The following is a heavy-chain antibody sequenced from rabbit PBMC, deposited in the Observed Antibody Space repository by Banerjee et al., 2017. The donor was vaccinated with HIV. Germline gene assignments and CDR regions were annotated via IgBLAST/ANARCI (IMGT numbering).Heavy chain of an antibody. J-gene: IGHJ5*01. CDR1: GFSFSNKYV. D-gene: IGHD6-1*01. Sequence: QEQLEESGGDLVKPEGSLTLTCTASGFSFSNKYVMCWVRQAPGKGLEWIGCMNAGTSGGSYYARWAKGRFTISKTSSTTVTLQMTSLTAADTATYFCARDWGAYAGHGYATGWLDLWGQGTLVTVS. V-gene: IGHV1S45*01. CDR3: ARDWGAYAGHGYATGWLDL. CDR2: MNAGTSGGS.